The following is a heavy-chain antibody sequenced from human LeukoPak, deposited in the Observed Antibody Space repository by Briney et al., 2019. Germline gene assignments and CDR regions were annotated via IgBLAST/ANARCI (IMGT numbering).Heavy chain of an antibody. D-gene: IGHD6-13*01. Sequence: SSETLSLTCAVYGGSFSGYYWSWIRQPPGKGLEWIGEINHSGSTNYNPSLKSRVTISVDTSKNQFSLKLSSVTAADTAVYYCARHSRGYRPGGIDYWGQGTLVTVSS. J-gene: IGHJ4*02. CDR3: ARHSRGYRPGGIDY. CDR1: GGSFSGYY. V-gene: IGHV4-34*01. CDR2: INHSGST.